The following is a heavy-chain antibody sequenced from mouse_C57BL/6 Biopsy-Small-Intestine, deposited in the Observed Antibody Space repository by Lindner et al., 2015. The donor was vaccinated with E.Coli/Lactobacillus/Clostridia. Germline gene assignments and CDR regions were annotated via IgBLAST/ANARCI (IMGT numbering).Heavy chain of an antibody. V-gene: IGHV1-22*01. J-gene: IGHJ4*01. CDR1: GYTFTDYN. CDR2: INPNNGGT. CDR3: AREILSYAMDY. Sequence: VQLQESGAELVRPGASVKMSCKASGYTFTDYNMHWVKQSHGKSLEWIGYINPNNGGTSYNQKFKGKATLTVNKSSSTAHMELRSLTSEDSAVYYCAREILSYAMDYWGQGTSVTVSS.